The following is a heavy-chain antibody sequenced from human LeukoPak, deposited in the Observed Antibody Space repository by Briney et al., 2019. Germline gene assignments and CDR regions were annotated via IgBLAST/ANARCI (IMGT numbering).Heavy chain of an antibody. Sequence: GGSLRLSCAASGFTFSSYAMSWVRQAPGEGLEWISAISGSGGSTYYADSVKGRFTISRDNSKNTLYLQMNSLRAEDTAVYYCAKDLVLRDIVVVPAAISLDYWGQGTLVTVSS. CDR2: ISGSGGST. CDR3: AKDLVLRDIVVVPAAISLDY. CDR1: GFTFSSYA. V-gene: IGHV3-23*01. J-gene: IGHJ4*02. D-gene: IGHD2-2*02.